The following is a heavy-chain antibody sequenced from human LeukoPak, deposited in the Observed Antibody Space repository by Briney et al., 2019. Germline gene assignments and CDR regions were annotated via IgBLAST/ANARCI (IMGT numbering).Heavy chain of an antibody. J-gene: IGHJ3*02. Sequence: GSLRLSCAASGFTFSSYWMHWVRQAPGKGLVWVSRINSDGSSTSYADSVKGRFTISRDNAKNTLYLQMNSLRAEDTAVYYCAREGSLGAFDIWGQGTMVTVSS. CDR3: AREGSLGAFDI. CDR2: INSDGSST. V-gene: IGHV3-74*01. D-gene: IGHD3-10*01. CDR1: GFTFSSYW.